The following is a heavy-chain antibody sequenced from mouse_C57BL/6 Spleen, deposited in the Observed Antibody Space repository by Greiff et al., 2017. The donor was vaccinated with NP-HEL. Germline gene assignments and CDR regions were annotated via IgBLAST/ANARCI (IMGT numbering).Heavy chain of an antibody. CDR2: IRLKSDNYAT. Sequence: EVKLEESGGGLVQPGGSMKLSCVASGFTFSNYWMNWVRQSPEKGLEWVAQIRLKSDNYATHYAESVKGRFTISRDDSKSSVYLQMNNLRAEDTGIYYCTVETGSWYFDVWGTGTTVTVSS. V-gene: IGHV6-3*01. J-gene: IGHJ1*03. CDR1: GFTFSNYW. D-gene: IGHD4-1*01. CDR3: TVETGSWYFDV.